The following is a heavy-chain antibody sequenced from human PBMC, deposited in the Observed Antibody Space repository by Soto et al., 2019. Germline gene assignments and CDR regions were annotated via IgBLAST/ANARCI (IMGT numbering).Heavy chain of an antibody. CDR1: GGSISSGCYS. CDR3: ARHNGPLYVGYYYDMDV. D-gene: IGHD3-16*01. CDR2: MYHSGST. Sequence: PSETLSLTCAVSGGSISSGCYSWSWIRQPPGKGLEWIGYMYHSGSTYYNPSLKSRVTISIDTSKNQFSLKLSSVTAADTAVYYCARHNGPLYVGYYYDMDVWGQGTTVTVSS. J-gene: IGHJ6*02. V-gene: IGHV4-30-2*01.